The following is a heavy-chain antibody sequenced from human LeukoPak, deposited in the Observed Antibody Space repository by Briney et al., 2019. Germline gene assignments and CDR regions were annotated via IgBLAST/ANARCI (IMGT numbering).Heavy chain of an antibody. CDR1: GFTFSSYW. Sequence: PGGSLRLSCAASGFTFSSYWMSWVRQAPGKGLEWVANIKQDGSEKYYVDSVKGRFTISRDNAKNSLYLQMNSLRAEDTAVYYCARDTGDGYISGDWFDPWGQGTLVTVSS. J-gene: IGHJ5*02. CDR2: IKQDGSEK. D-gene: IGHD5-24*01. CDR3: ARDTGDGYISGDWFDP. V-gene: IGHV3-7*01.